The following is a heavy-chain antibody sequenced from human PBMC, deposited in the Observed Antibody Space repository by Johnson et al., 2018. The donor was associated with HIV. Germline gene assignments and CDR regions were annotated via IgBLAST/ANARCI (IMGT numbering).Heavy chain of an antibody. CDR3: ARGTPWDAFDI. CDR1: GFTFSNYD. V-gene: IGHV3-30*03. CDR2: ISYSGSNK. J-gene: IGHJ3*02. Sequence: QVQLVESGGGVVQPGRSLRLSCAASGFTFSNYDMHWVRQAPGKGLAWVAVISYSGSNKHYADSVKGRFTISRDNSKNTLYLLMSSLRTEDTAVYYCARGTPWDAFDIWGQGTMVTVSS.